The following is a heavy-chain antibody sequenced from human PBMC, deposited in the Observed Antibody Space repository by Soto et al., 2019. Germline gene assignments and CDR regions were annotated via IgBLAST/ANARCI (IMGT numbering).Heavy chain of an antibody. CDR3: ARARIVVAGTIVDY. J-gene: IGHJ4*02. CDR1: GYSISSGYY. CDR2: IYHSGNT. V-gene: IGHV4-38-2*01. Sequence: SETLSLTCAVSGYSISSGYYCGWIRQPPGKGLEWIGSIYHSGNTYYNPSLKSRVTISVDTSKNHFSLKLSSVTAADTAVYYCARARIVVAGTIVDYWGQGILVTVSS. D-gene: IGHD6-19*01.